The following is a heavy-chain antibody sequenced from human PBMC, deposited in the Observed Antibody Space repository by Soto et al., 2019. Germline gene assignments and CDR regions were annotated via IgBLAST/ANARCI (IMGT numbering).Heavy chain of an antibody. J-gene: IGHJ4*02. CDR1: GFTFSTYW. V-gene: IGHV3-74*01. CDR2: INTDGSTT. D-gene: IGHD6-25*01. Sequence: PGGSLRLSCEGSGFTFSTYWMHWVRQAPGKGLVWVSLINTDGSTTTYADSVKGRFTISRDNPKNTLYLQMNSLRAEDTAVYYCAGPGIAAAVYWGQGTLVTVSS. CDR3: AGPGIAAAVY.